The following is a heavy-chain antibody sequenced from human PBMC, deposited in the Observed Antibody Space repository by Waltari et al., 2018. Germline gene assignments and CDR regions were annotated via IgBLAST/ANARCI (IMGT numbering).Heavy chain of an antibody. CDR3: ARVPQAGLGIFHR. Sequence: EVQLVESVGGLVQPGGSLRLSCAASGCTFSRYWMSWVRQAPGKGREWVANITQDGSEKYYVDSVKGRFTIARDNAKNSLYRQMNSLRAEDTAVYYCARVPQAGLGIFHRWGQGTLVTVSS. CDR1: GCTFSRYW. V-gene: IGHV3-7*01. CDR2: ITQDGSEK. J-gene: IGHJ4*02. D-gene: IGHD1-26*01.